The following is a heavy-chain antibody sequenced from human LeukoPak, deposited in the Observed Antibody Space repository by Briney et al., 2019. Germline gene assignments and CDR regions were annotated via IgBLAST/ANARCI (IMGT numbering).Heavy chain of an antibody. CDR3: ASPRGDDSGGYYTWYFHH. J-gene: IGHJ1*01. CDR2: VFYNGAT. V-gene: IGHV4-39*07. CDR1: GGSISSSIYY. Sequence: SETLSLTCIVSGGSISSSIYYWAWVRQPPGKGLEWIGTVFYNGATQYSPSLRSRVTISVDKSKNQFSLKLSSVTAADTAVYFCASPRGDDSGGYYTWYFHHWGQGILVTVSS. D-gene: IGHD3-22*01.